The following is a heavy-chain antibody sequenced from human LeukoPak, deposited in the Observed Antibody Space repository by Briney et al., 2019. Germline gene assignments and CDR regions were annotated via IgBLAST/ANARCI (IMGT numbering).Heavy chain of an antibody. CDR2: ISYDGSNK. Sequence: PGGSLRLSCAASGFTFSSYAMHWVRQAPGKGLEWVAVISYDGSNKYYADSVKGRFTISRDNSKNTLYLQMNSLRAEDTAVYYCAKETHSSSDWGQGTLVTVSS. CDR1: GFTFSSYA. V-gene: IGHV3-30*04. J-gene: IGHJ4*02. CDR3: AKETHSSSD. D-gene: IGHD6-6*01.